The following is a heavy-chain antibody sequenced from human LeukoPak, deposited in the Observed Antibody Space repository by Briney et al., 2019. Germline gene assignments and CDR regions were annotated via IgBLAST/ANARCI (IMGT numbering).Heavy chain of an antibody. D-gene: IGHD3-10*02. J-gene: IGHJ6*04. Sequence: GGSLRLSCAASGFTFSTYNMHWVRQAPDKGLEWVALISYDGGNRYYADSVKGRFTISRDNSKNTLYLQMNSLRAEDTAMYYCSRDMSPAMDVWGKGTTVTVSS. CDR2: ISYDGGNR. CDR1: GFTFSTYN. CDR3: SRDMSPAMDV. V-gene: IGHV3-30*03.